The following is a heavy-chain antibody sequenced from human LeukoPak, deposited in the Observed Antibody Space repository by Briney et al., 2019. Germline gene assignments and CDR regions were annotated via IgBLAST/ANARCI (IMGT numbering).Heavy chain of an antibody. CDR2: VYSSGSP. D-gene: IGHD6-25*01. Sequence: SETLSLTCTVSGGSVNNGGYFWNWIRQSPGKGLEWLGYVYSSGSPNYNPSLRSRVSMSVDTSKNQFSLKLSSVTAADTAVYYCASVSVSSAGYHFYYDGMDVWGKGTTVIVSS. CDR1: GGSVNNGGYF. V-gene: IGHV4-61*08. CDR3: ASVSVSSAGYHFYYDGMDV. J-gene: IGHJ6*04.